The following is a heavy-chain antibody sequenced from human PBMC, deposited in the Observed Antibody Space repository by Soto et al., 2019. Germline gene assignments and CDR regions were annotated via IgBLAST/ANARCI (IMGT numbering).Heavy chain of an antibody. V-gene: IGHV3-23*01. J-gene: IGHJ4*02. Sequence: PGGSLRLSCAASGFTFSSYAMSWVRQAPGKGLELVSAISGSGGSTYYADSVKGRFTISRDNSKNTLYLQMSSLRAEDTAVYYCAKVPYYDFWSGYCFDYWGQGTLVTVSS. D-gene: IGHD3-3*01. CDR3: AKVPYYDFWSGYCFDY. CDR2: ISGSGGST. CDR1: GFTFSSYA.